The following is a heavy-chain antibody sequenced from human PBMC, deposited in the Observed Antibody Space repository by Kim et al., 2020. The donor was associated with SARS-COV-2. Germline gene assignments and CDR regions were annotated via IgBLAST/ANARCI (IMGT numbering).Heavy chain of an antibody. CDR3: AVAVVAYNWFDP. J-gene: IGHJ5*02. CDR1: GYTFTRYA. Sequence: ASVKVSCKASGYTFTRYAMHWVRQAPGQGQRLEWMGWINAGNGNTKYSQKFQGRVTITRDTSASTAYMELSSLRSEDTAVYYCAVAVVAYNWFDPWGQGTLVTVSS. D-gene: IGHD3-16*01. V-gene: IGHV1-3*01. CDR2: INAGNGNT.